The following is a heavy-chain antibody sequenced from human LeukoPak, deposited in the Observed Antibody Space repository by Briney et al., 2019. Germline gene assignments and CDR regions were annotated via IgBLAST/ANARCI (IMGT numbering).Heavy chain of an antibody. J-gene: IGHJ4*02. CDR3: ARHDFWSGLIDY. V-gene: IGHV4-39*01. D-gene: IGHD3-3*01. Sequence: SETLSLTCTVSGGSISSSSYYWGWIRQPPGKGLVWIGSIYYSGSTYYNPSLKSRVTISVDTSKNQFSLKLSSVTAADTAVYYCARHDFWSGLIDYWGQGTLVTVSS. CDR2: IYYSGST. CDR1: GGSISSSSYY.